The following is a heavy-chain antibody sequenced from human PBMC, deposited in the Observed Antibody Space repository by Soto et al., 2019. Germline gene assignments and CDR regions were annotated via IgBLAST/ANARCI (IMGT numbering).Heavy chain of an antibody. CDR3: ARARDEYLDY. CDR2: IYHSGST. J-gene: IGHJ4*02. V-gene: IGHV4-30-2*01. CDR1: GGSISSGGYS. Sequence: SETLSLTCAVSGGSISSGGYSWSWIRQPPGKGLEWIGNIYHSGSTYYNPSLKSRVTISVDRSKNQFSLKLSSVTAADTAVYYCARARDEYLDYWGQGTLVTVSS. D-gene: IGHD6-6*01.